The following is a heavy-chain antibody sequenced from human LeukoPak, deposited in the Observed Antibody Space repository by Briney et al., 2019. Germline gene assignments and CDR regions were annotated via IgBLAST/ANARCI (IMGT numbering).Heavy chain of an antibody. Sequence: PGGSLRLSCAASGFTFSNSAMSWVRQAPGKGLEWVSTLSGSGITTYYADSVKGRFTISRDNSKNTLYLQMNSLRAEDGGVYYCAKGIYSSGWSYFDYWGHGTLVTVSS. V-gene: IGHV3-23*01. CDR3: AKGIYSSGWSYFDY. D-gene: IGHD6-19*01. CDR2: LSGSGITT. J-gene: IGHJ4*01. CDR1: GFTFSNSA.